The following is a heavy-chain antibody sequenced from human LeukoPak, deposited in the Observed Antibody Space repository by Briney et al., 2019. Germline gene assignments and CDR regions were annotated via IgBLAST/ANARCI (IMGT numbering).Heavy chain of an antibody. CDR2: IYYSGST. J-gene: IGHJ4*02. CDR1: GGSISSYY. Sequence: ASETLSLTCTVSGGSISSYYWSWIRQPPGKGLEWIGYIYYSGSTNYNPSLKSRVTISVDTSKNQFSLKLSSVTAADTAVYYCARVLGGYYPLYSDYWGQGTLVTVSS. V-gene: IGHV4-59*01. D-gene: IGHD3-22*01. CDR3: ARVLGGYYPLYSDY.